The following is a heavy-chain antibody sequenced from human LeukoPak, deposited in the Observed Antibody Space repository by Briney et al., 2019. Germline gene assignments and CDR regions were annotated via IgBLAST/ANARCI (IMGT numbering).Heavy chain of an antibody. Sequence: ASVTVSCKASGYTFTGFHIHWVRQAPGQGLEWMGLINPNSRGTNYAQNFQGRVTMTRDTSISTAYMELIRLTSDDTAVYYCAKEGTGIDYWGQGTLVTVSS. V-gene: IGHV1-2*02. CDR2: INPNSRGT. CDR1: GYTFTGFH. D-gene: IGHD3/OR15-3a*01. J-gene: IGHJ4*02. CDR3: AKEGTGIDY.